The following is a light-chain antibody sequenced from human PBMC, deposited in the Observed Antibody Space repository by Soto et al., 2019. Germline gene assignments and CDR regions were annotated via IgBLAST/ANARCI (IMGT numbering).Light chain of an antibody. CDR3: QQRSNWIT. J-gene: IGKJ5*01. Sequence: DIVLTQSPATLSLSPGERATLSCWASQSVSTYLAWYQQKPGQAPRLLIYDASSRATGIPARFSGSGSGTDFTLTISSVEPEDFAVYYCQQRSNWITLGQGTRLEIK. CDR2: DAS. CDR1: QSVSTY. V-gene: IGKV3-11*01.